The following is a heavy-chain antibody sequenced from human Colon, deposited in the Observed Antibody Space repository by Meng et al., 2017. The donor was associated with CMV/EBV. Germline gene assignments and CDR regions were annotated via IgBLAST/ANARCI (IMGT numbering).Heavy chain of an antibody. CDR1: GFTFDKYA. Sequence: GGSLRLSCAASGFTFDKYAMSWVRQTPGKGLDWVAVISDNGSDNYYADSVRGRFTISRDNSKSTLYLQMDSLRPEDTAVYYCARGNTTPRTGYFDTWGQGTLVTVSS. CDR2: ISDNGSDN. CDR3: ARGNTTPRTGYFDT. V-gene: IGHV3-30*03. J-gene: IGHJ4*02. D-gene: IGHD1-1*01.